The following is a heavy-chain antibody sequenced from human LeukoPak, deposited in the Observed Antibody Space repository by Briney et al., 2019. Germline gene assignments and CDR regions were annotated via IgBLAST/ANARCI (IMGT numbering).Heavy chain of an antibody. V-gene: IGHV4-34*01. J-gene: IGHJ6*03. Sequence: SETLSLTCAVYGGSFNGYYWTWIRQPPRRGLQWIGEINRSGSTNYNPSLKSRVSISVDTSKNQFFLNVRSVTAADTAVYYCARGRSLRPYYFYYYLDVWGNETTVTVS. CDR1: GGSFNGYY. CDR3: ARGRSLRPYYFYYYLDV. D-gene: IGHD5/OR15-5a*01. CDR2: INRSGST.